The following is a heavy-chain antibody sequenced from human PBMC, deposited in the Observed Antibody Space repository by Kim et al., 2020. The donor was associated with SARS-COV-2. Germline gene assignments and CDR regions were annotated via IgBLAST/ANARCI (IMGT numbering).Heavy chain of an antibody. Sequence: GESLKISCKGSGYSFTSYWIGWVRQMPGKGLEWMGIIYPGDSDTRYSPSFQGQVTISADKSISTAYLQWSSLKAADTAMYYCARRGGSYWGYYYYSGVDVWGKGTTATVSS. J-gene: IGHJ6*04. CDR2: IYPGDSDT. V-gene: IGHV5-51*01. CDR3: ARRGGSYWGYYYYSGVDV. CDR1: GYSFTSYW. D-gene: IGHD1-26*01.